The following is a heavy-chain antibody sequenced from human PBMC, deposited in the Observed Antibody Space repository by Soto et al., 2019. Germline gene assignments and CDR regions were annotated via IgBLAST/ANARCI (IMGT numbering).Heavy chain of an antibody. CDR2: IYGSGSV. CDR3: ARDHSDQLRFGGGFDP. CDR1: GGSISGYY. D-gene: IGHD3-16*01. Sequence: QVQLQESGPRLVQPSETLSLICSVSGGSISGYYWSWIRQPAGKGLEWIGRIYGSGSVDYHPSLKRRVTMSVDTSKNHFSLKLSSVTAADTAVYYCARDHSDQLRFGGGFDPWGQGILVTVSA. J-gene: IGHJ5*02. V-gene: IGHV4-4*07.